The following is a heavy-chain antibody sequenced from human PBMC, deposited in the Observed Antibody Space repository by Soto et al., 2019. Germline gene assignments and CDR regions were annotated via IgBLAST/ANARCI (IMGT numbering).Heavy chain of an antibody. CDR2: IIPIFGTA. D-gene: IGHD2-21*02. Sequence: SVKVSCKASGGTFSSYAISWVRQAPGQGLEWMGGIIPIFGTANYAQKFQGRVTITADKSTSTAYMELSSLRSEDTAVYYCASNIVVVTAIGEYFQHWGQGTLVTVSS. V-gene: IGHV1-69*06. CDR3: ASNIVVVTAIGEYFQH. J-gene: IGHJ1*01. CDR1: GGTFSSYA.